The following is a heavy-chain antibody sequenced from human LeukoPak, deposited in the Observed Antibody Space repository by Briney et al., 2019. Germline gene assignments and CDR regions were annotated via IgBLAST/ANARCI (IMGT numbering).Heavy chain of an antibody. Sequence: GSLRLSCAASGFTFSSYEMNWVRQAPGKGLEWVSYISSSGSTIYYADSVKGRFTISRDNAKNSLYLQMNSLRAEDTAVYYCARVKGSGVSYYFDYWGQGTLVTVSS. J-gene: IGHJ4*02. CDR1: GFTFSSYE. CDR3: ARVKGSGVSYYFDY. CDR2: ISSSGSTI. V-gene: IGHV3-48*03. D-gene: IGHD3-10*01.